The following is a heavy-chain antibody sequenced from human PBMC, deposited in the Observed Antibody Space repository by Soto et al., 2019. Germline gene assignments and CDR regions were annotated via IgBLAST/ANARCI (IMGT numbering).Heavy chain of an antibody. V-gene: IGHV3-21*01. CDR3: ARGGVGGHWFDL. D-gene: IGHD3-10*01. J-gene: IGHJ5*02. Sequence: EVQLVESGGGLVKPGGSLRLSCAASGFTFSSYSMNWVRQAPGKGLEWVSSISSSSSYIYYADSVKGRFTISRDNAKNSLYLQMNSLRAEDTAVYYCARGGVGGHWFDLWGQGTLVTVSS. CDR1: GFTFSSYS. CDR2: ISSSSSYI.